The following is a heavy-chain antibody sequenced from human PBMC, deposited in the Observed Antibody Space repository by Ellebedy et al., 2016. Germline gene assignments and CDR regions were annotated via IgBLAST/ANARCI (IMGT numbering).Heavy chain of an antibody. CDR2: VSGDGGNT. CDR1: GFTFSSYA. CDR3: ARVGHCSGGSCLTGGLDI. V-gene: IGHV3-64*01. D-gene: IGHD2-15*01. Sequence: GGSLRLSCAASGFTFSSYAMHWVRQAPGKGLEYVASVSGDGGNTNCRNSVKDRFTVSRDNSKNTLYLQMGSLRAEDMAVYYCARVGHCSGGSCLTGGLDIWGQGTMVTVSS. J-gene: IGHJ3*02.